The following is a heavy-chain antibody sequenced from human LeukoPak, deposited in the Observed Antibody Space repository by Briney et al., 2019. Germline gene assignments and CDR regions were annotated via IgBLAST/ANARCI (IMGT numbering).Heavy chain of an antibody. J-gene: IGHJ4*02. CDR2: IYYSGST. D-gene: IGHD5-12*01. CDR3: ARVDVDIVATIISD. CDR1: GDSIRRYY. Sequence: SETLSLTCGVSGDSIRRYYWSWIRQPPGKGLEWIGYIYYSGSTNYNPSLKSRVTISVDTSKNQFSLKLSSVTAADTAVYYCARVDVDIVATIISDWGQGTLVTVSS. V-gene: IGHV4-59*01.